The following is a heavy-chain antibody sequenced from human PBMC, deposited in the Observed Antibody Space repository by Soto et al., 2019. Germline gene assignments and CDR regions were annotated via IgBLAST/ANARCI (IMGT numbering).Heavy chain of an antibody. V-gene: IGHV1-69*06. D-gene: IGHD1-26*01. CDR1: GGTFSSYA. J-gene: IGHJ4*02. CDR2: IIPIFGTA. CDR3: ARDRLVGATFFGGFDY. Sequence: QVQLVQSGAEVKKPGSSVKVSCKASGGTFSSYAISWVRQAPGQGLEWMGGIIPIFGTANYAQKFQGRVTITADKSTSTAYMELSSLRSGDTAVYYCARDRLVGATFFGGFDYWGQGTLVTVSS.